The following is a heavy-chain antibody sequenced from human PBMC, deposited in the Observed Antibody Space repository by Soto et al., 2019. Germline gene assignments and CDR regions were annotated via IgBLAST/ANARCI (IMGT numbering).Heavy chain of an antibody. CDR2: MNPNSGNT. D-gene: IGHD1-7*01. J-gene: IGHJ6*02. V-gene: IGHV1-8*01. CDR3: ARAELHVSGMDV. CDR1: GYTFTSSD. Sequence: QVQLVQSGAEEKKHGASVKVSCKASGYTFTSSDINWVRQASGQGLEWMGWMNPNSGNTGYAQKFQGRVTMTRNTSISTAYMELSSLRSEDTAVYYCARAELHVSGMDVWGQGTTVTVSS.